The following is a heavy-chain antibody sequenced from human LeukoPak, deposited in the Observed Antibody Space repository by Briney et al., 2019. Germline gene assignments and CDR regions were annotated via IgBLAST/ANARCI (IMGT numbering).Heavy chain of an antibody. D-gene: IGHD5-12*01. CDR1: GGSISSYY. CDR3: ARVKWLRPNNYYYYGMDV. Sequence: SETLSLTCTVSGGSISSYYWSWIRQPPGKGLEWIGYIYYSGSTNYNPSLKSRVTISVDTSKNQFSLKLSSVTAADTAVYYCARVKWLRPNNYYYYGMDVWGQGTTVTVSS. V-gene: IGHV4-59*01. CDR2: IYYSGST. J-gene: IGHJ6*02.